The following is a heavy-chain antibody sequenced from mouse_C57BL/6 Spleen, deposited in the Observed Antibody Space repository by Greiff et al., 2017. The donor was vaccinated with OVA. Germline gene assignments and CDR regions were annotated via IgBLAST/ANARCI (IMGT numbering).Heavy chain of an antibody. CDR2: IYPRSGNT. CDR3: ARQDYGSSRAMDY. D-gene: IGHD1-1*01. V-gene: IGHV1-81*01. Sequence: VKLQQSGAELARPGASVKLSCKASGYTFTSYGISWVKQRTGQGLEWIGEIYPRSGNTYYNEKFKGKATLTADKSSSTAYMELRSLTSEDSAVYFCARQDYGSSRAMDYWGQGTSVTVSS. CDR1: GYTFTSYG. J-gene: IGHJ4*01.